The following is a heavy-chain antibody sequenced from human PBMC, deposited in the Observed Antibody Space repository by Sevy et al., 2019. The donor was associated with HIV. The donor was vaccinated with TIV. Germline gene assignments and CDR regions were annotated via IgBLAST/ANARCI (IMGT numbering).Heavy chain of an antibody. Sequence: GGSLRLSCAASGFTFSSYGMHWVRQAPGKGLEWVAFIRYDGSNKYYADSVKGRFTISRDNSKNTLYLQMNSLRAEDTAVYYCAKDGATDSYFDYWGQGTLVTVSS. CDR3: AKDGATDSYFDY. V-gene: IGHV3-30*02. CDR1: GFTFSSYG. J-gene: IGHJ4*02. D-gene: IGHD3-16*01. CDR2: IRYDGSNK.